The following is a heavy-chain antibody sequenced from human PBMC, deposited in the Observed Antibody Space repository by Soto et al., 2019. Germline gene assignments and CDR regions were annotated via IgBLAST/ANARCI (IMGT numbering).Heavy chain of an antibody. J-gene: IGHJ4*02. CDR3: ARRCSGSYYDY. Sequence: EVQLLESGGGLVQPGGSLRLSCAASGFTFSSYAMRWVRQAPGKGLEWVSAISGSGGSTYYADSVKGRFTISRDNSKNTLYLQMNSRRAEDTAVYYCARRCSGSYYDYWGQGTLVTVSS. CDR1: GFTFSSYA. D-gene: IGHD1-26*01. V-gene: IGHV3-23*01. CDR2: ISGSGGST.